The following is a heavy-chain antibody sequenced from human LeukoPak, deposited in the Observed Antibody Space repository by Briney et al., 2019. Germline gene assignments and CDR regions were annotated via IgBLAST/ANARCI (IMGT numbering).Heavy chain of an antibody. CDR3: ARDHSSSSRYFDY. Sequence: PGGSLRLSCAASGFTVSSNYMSWVRQAPGKGLEWVSVIYSGGSTYYADSVKGRFTISRDNSKNTLYLQMSSLRAEDTAVYYCARDHSSSSRYFDYWGQGTLVTVSS. CDR2: IYSGGST. J-gene: IGHJ4*02. CDR1: GFTVSSNY. D-gene: IGHD6-19*01. V-gene: IGHV3-66*01.